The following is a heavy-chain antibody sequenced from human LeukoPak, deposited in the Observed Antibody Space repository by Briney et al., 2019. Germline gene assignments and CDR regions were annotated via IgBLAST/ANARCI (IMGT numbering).Heavy chain of an antibody. V-gene: IGHV7-4-1*02. D-gene: IGHD1-26*01. Sequence: ASVKVSCKASGYTFTSYAMNWVRQAPGQGLEWMGWINTNTGNPTYAQGFTGRFVFSLDTSVSTAYLQISSLKAEDTAVYYCARGEWELRFYYYMDVWGKGTTVTVSS. J-gene: IGHJ6*03. CDR1: GYTFTSYA. CDR3: ARGEWELRFYYYMDV. CDR2: INTNTGNP.